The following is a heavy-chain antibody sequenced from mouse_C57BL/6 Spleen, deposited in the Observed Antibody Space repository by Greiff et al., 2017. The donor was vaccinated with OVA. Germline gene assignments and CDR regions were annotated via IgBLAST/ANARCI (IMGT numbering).Heavy chain of an antibody. CDR2: TYPGSGST. CDR3: ARYSSGYLDWFAY. V-gene: IGHV1-55*01. CDR1: GYTFTSYW. D-gene: IGHD3-2*02. J-gene: IGHJ3*01. Sequence: QVQLQQPGAELVKPGASVKMSCKASGYTFTSYWITCPNHSPGQGHHTILQTYPGSGSTNYNEKFKSKATLTVDTSSSTAYMQLSSLTSEDSAVYYCARYSSGYLDWFAYWGQGTLVTVSA.